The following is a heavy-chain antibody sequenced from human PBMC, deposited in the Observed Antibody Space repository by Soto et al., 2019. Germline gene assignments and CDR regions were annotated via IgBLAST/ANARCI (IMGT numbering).Heavy chain of an antibody. CDR3: ARVYCSGGSCYSVDY. CDR1: GFTLSSYL. Sequence: PGGSLRLSCAASGFTLSSYLMHRVRQAPGKGPAWVSRINSDGSSTTYADSVKGRFTISRDNAKNTLCLQMNSLRAEDTAVYYCARVYCSGGSCYSVDYWGQGTLVTVSS. CDR2: INSDGSST. D-gene: IGHD2-15*01. V-gene: IGHV3-74*01. J-gene: IGHJ4*02.